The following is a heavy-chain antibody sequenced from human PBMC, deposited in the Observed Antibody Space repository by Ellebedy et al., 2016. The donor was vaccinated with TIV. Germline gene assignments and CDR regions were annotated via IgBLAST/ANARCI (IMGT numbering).Heavy chain of an antibody. CDR3: TRTLTSYYFDY. CDR1: GFTFSYYW. V-gene: IGHV3-74*01. CDR2: VNGGGVST. Sequence: PGGSLRLSCEASGFTFSYYWMHWVRHAPGKGLVWVARVNGGGVSTSYSDSVKGRFTISRDNAKKTLYLQMNSLRAEDTAVYYCTRTLTSYYFDYWGQGALVTVSS. J-gene: IGHJ4*02. D-gene: IGHD2-21*02.